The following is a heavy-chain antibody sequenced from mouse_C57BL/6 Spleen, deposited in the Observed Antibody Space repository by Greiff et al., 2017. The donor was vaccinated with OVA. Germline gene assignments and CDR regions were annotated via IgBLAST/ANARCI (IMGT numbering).Heavy chain of an antibody. CDR3: ARFGGKGAMDY. CDR2: IHPNSGST. Sequence: QVQLQQSGAELVKPGASVKLSCKASGYTFTSYWMHWVKQRPGQGLEWIGMIHPNSGSTNYNEKFKSKATLTVDKSSSTAYMQLSSLTSEDSAVYYCARFGGKGAMDYWGQGTSVTVSS. V-gene: IGHV1-64*01. D-gene: IGHD1-1*02. CDR1: GYTFTSYW. J-gene: IGHJ4*01.